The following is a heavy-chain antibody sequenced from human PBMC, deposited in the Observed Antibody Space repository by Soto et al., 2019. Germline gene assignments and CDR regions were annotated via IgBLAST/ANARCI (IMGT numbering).Heavy chain of an antibody. J-gene: IGHJ4*02. CDR2: INPIGGST. D-gene: IGHD6-13*01. CDR3: ARDPSGEQQLVWMYYFDY. CDR1: GYTFTSYY. V-gene: IGHV1-46*03. Sequence: ASAEVSRKACGYTFTSYYMHWVRQTPAPRLEWMGIINPIGGSTSYAQKFQGRVTMTRDTSSSTVYMELSSLRSEDTAVYYCARDPSGEQQLVWMYYFDYWGQGTLVTVSS.